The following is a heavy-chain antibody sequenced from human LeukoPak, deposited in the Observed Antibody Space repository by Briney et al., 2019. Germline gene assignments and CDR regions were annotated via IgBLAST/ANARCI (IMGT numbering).Heavy chain of an antibody. CDR3: ARDGQRYTSDWHPGY. CDR2: ISSGGSNK. J-gene: IGHJ4*02. Sequence: GGSLRLSCAASGFSLSSYGMHWVRQAPGKGLEWVSLISSGGSNKYYADSVRGRFTISRDNSKNTLYLQVNSLRADDTAMYYCARDGQRYTSDWHPGYWGQGTLVTVSS. V-gene: IGHV3-30-3*01. D-gene: IGHD6-19*01. CDR1: GFSLSSYG.